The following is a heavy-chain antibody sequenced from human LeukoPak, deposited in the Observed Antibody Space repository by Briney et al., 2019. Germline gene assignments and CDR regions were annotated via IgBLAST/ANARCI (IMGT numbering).Heavy chain of an antibody. V-gene: IGHV3-20*04. J-gene: IGHJ3*02. Sequence: GGSLRLACAASGFSFDDYGLTWGRQAPGKGLEWVSGINWNGDSTDYADSVKGRFTISRDNAKDSLYLQMNSLRAEDTAVYYCARDWTYYYDSSGYDRAFDIWGGGTLDTVSS. CDR3: ARDWTYYYDSSGYDRAFDI. CDR1: GFSFDDYG. D-gene: IGHD3-22*01. CDR2: INWNGDST.